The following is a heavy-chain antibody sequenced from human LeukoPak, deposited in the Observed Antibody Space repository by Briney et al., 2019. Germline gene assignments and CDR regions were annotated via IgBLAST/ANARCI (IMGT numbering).Heavy chain of an antibody. CDR3: AKDLDSGSWSPGLIDY. CDR2: FDPEDGET. Sequence: ASVKVSCKVSGYTLTELSMHWVRQAPGKGLEWMGGFDPEDGETIYAQKFQGRVTMTEDTSTDTAYMELSSLRSEDTAVYYCAKDLDSGSWSPGLIDYWGQGTLVTVSS. J-gene: IGHJ4*02. CDR1: GYTLTELS. V-gene: IGHV1-24*01. D-gene: IGHD6-13*01.